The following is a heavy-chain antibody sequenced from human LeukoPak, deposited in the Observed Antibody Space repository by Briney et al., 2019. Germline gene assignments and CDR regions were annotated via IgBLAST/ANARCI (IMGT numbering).Heavy chain of an antibody. D-gene: IGHD2-2*01. J-gene: IGHJ4*02. CDR3: ARDTKYAFDN. Sequence: KAGGSLRLSCTASAFTPGDWYMSWIRQAPGKGLEWISYISNIGTTTYYAESVKGRFTISGDKAKNSVYLQMNSLRVEDTAVYYCARDTKYAFDNWGQGTLVTVSS. CDR1: AFTPGDWY. V-gene: IGHV3-11*04. CDR2: ISNIGTTT.